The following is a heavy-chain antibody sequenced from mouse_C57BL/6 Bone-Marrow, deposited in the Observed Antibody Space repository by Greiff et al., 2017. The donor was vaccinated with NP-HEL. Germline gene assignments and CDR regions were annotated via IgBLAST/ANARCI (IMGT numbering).Heavy chain of an antibody. CDR3: ARRGLYDGYYDY. D-gene: IGHD2-3*01. CDR1: GYAFSSYW. CDR2: IYPGDGDT. V-gene: IGHV1-80*01. Sequence: VQGVESGAELVKPGASVKISCKASGYAFSSYWMNWVKQRPGKGLEWIGQIYPGDGDTNYNGKFKGKATLTADKSSSTAYMQLSSLTSEDSAVYFCARRGLYDGYYDYWGQGTTLTVSS. J-gene: IGHJ2*01.